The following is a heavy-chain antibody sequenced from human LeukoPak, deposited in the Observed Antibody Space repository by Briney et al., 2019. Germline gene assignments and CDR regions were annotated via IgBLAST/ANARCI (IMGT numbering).Heavy chain of an antibody. CDR3: ARAYSLDCSSTSCYYYYYMDV. CDR2: IYYSGST. D-gene: IGHD2-2*01. V-gene: IGHV4-59*01. CDR1: GGSISSYY. Sequence: SETLSLTCTVSGGSISSYYWSWIRQPPGKGLEWIGYIYYSGSTNYNPSLKSRVTISVDTSKNQFSLKLSSVTAADTAVYYCARAYSLDCSSTSCYYYYYMDVWGKGTTVTVSS. J-gene: IGHJ6*03.